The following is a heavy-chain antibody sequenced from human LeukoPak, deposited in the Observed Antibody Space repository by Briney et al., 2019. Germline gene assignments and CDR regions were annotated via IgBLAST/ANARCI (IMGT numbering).Heavy chain of an antibody. J-gene: IGHJ5*02. D-gene: IGHD3-3*01. CDR3: ARELTHYDFWSGSSPPEGVDP. CDR2: ISSSSSYI. Sequence: PGGSLRLSCAASGFTFSSYSMNWVRQAPGKGLEWVSSISSSSSYIYYADSVKGRFTISRDNAKNSLYLQMDSLRAEDTAVYYCARELTHYDFWSGSSPPEGVDPWGQGTLVTVSS. V-gene: IGHV3-21*01. CDR1: GFTFSSYS.